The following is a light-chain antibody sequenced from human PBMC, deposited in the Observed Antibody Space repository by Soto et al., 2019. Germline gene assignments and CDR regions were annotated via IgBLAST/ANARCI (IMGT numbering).Light chain of an antibody. J-gene: IGLJ2*01. V-gene: IGLV2-14*01. CDR3: SSYTNSSTLVL. CDR2: EVS. CDR1: SSDVGGYNF. Sequence: QSALTQPASVSGSPGQSITISCTGTSSDVGGYNFVSWYQHHPGKAPKLIIYEVSNRPSGVSNRFSASKSGNTASLTIFGLQAEDEADYYCSSYTNSSTLVLFGGGTKLTV.